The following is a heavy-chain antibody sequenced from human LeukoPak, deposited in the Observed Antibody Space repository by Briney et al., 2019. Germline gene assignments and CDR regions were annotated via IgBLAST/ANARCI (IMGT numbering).Heavy chain of an antibody. CDR3: VTDMGEAAIIFEY. Sequence: GGSLRLSCAASGFTFSSYSMNWVRQAPGKGLEWVAFTRNVGTENYYADSVKGRFTISRDHSKNTLYLQMNSLRTEDTAMYYCVTDMGEAAIIFEYWGQGTLVTVSS. V-gene: IGHV3-30*02. D-gene: IGHD2-2*02. CDR2: TRNVGTEN. CDR1: GFTFSSYS. J-gene: IGHJ4*02.